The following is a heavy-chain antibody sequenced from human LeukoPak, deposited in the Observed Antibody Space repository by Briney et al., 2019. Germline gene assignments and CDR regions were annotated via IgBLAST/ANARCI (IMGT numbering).Heavy chain of an antibody. Sequence: SETLSLTXTVSGGPISSSSYYWGWIRQPPGKGLEWIGSIYYSGSTYYNPSLKSRVTISVDTSKNQFSLKLSSVTAADTAVYYCARHRIAVAGTSHYFDYWGQGTLVTVSS. D-gene: IGHD6-19*01. V-gene: IGHV4-39*01. CDR1: GGPISSSSYY. J-gene: IGHJ4*02. CDR3: ARHRIAVAGTSHYFDY. CDR2: IYYSGST.